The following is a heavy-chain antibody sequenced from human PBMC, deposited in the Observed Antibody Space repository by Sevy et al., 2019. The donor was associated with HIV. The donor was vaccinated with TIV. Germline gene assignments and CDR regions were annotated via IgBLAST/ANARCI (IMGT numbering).Heavy chain of an antibody. CDR3: ARVSGWHLRYGMDV. CDR2: MNTNTGNT. D-gene: IGHD6-19*01. Sequence: ASVKVSCKASGFNFASYDIYWVRQATGQGLEWMGWMNTNTGNTGFAQMFQGRVTMTRNTSITTAYMELSNLRSEDTAVYYCARVSGWHLRYGMDVWGQGTTVTVSS. V-gene: IGHV1-8*02. CDR1: GFNFASYD. J-gene: IGHJ6*02.